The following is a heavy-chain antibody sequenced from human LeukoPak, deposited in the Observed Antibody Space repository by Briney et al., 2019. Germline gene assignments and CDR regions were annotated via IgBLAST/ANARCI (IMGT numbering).Heavy chain of an antibody. CDR3: ARALRARYFDL. CDR1: GGSITTISDY. CDR2: MYYSGST. V-gene: IGHV4-39*01. Sequence: SETLSLTCSVSGGSITTISDYLGWIRQPPGKGLEWIGIMYYSGSTYYSPSLKGRVTISVDPSKNQLSLKLRSVTAADTAVYSCARALRARYFDLWGRGTLVTVSS. J-gene: IGHJ2*01.